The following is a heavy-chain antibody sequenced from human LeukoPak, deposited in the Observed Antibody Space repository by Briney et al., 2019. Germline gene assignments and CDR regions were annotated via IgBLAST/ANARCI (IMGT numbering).Heavy chain of an antibody. J-gene: IGHJ4*02. V-gene: IGHV4-31*03. Sequence: SQTLSLTCTVSGGSISSGGYYWSWIRQHPGKGLEWIGYIYYSGSTYYNPSLKSRVTISVDTSKNQFSLKLSSVTAADTAVYYCARAPYSSGCYFDYWGQGTLVTVSS. CDR3: ARAPYSSGCYFDY. CDR1: GGSISSGGYY. CDR2: IYYSGST. D-gene: IGHD6-19*01.